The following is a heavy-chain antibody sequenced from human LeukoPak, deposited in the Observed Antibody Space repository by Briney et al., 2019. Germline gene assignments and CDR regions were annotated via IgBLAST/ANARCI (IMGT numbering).Heavy chain of an antibody. Sequence: GASVKVSCKASGYTFTSYGISWVRQAPGQGLEWMGWISAYNGNTNYAQKLQGRVTMTTDTSTSTAYMELRSLRSDDTAVYYCAREGLLWFGGSPRLFDYWGRGTLVTVSS. J-gene: IGHJ4*02. CDR1: GYTFTSYG. V-gene: IGHV1-18*01. CDR3: AREGLLWFGGSPRLFDY. D-gene: IGHD3-10*01. CDR2: ISAYNGNT.